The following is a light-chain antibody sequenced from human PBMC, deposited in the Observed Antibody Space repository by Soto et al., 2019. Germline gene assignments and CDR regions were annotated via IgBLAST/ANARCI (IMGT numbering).Light chain of an antibody. J-gene: IGKJ5*01. CDR3: QQRYSWPPIT. Sequence: EIVLTQSPAILSMSPGERATLSCRASQSVSSYFAWYQQKPGQAPRLLIYDASHRATGVPARFSGSGSGTDFTLTISSLEPEDFAVYYCQQRYSWPPITFGQGTRLEIK. V-gene: IGKV3-11*01. CDR2: DAS. CDR1: QSVSSY.